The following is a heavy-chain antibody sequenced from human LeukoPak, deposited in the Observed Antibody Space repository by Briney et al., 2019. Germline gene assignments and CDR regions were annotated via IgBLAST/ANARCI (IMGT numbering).Heavy chain of an antibody. CDR3: ARNTPYCSSTSCASGGFDY. J-gene: IGHJ4*02. CDR1: GGTFSSYA. D-gene: IGHD2-2*01. V-gene: IGHV1-69*01. CDR2: IIPIFGTA. Sequence: ASVKVSCKASGGTFSSYAISWVRQAPGQGLEWMGGIIPIFGTANYAQKFQGRVTITADESTSTAYMELSSLRSEDTAVYYCARNTPYCSSTSCASGGFDYWGQGTLVTVSS.